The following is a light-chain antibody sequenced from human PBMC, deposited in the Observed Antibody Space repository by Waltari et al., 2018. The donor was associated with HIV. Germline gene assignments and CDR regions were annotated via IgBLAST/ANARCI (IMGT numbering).Light chain of an antibody. CDR3: CSFARSSTWV. CDR2: EVN. CDR1: SSNIGSYNL. J-gene: IGLJ3*02. V-gene: IGLV2-23*02. Sequence: QSALTQPASVSGSPGQSITISCTGTSSNIGSYNLVSWYQQHPGKAPKLMVYEVNTRPTGSSNRWSGSKSGTTASLTISGLQAEDEADYYCCSFARSSTWVFGGGTKLSVL.